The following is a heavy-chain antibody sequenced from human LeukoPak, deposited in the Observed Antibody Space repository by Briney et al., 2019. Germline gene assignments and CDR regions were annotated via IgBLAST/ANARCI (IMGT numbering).Heavy chain of an antibody. D-gene: IGHD2-2*01. CDR3: ARDPDFCSSTSCYPTFEYYYGMDV. CDR2: IIPIFGTA. CDR1: GGTFSSYA. J-gene: IGHJ6*02. Sequence: GASAKVSCKASGGTFSSYAISWVRQAPGQGLEWMGGIIPIFGTANYAQKFQGRVTITADESTSTAYMGLSSLRSEDTAVYYCARDPDFCSSTSCYPTFEYYYGMDVWGQGTTVTVSS. V-gene: IGHV1-69*13.